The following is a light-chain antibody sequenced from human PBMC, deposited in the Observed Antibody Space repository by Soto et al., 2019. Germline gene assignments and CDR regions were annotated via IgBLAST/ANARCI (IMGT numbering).Light chain of an antibody. CDR1: QSIRNY. J-gene: IGKJ1*01. CDR2: GAS. V-gene: IGKV1-39*01. Sequence: DIQMTQSPSSLSASVGDRVTITCRASQSIRNYLNWYQHKPGKAPKVLIYGASNLQSGVPSRFSGSGSGTDFTLTISSLQREDFATYFCQQSYSSSWTFGPGTKVDIK. CDR3: QQSYSSSWT.